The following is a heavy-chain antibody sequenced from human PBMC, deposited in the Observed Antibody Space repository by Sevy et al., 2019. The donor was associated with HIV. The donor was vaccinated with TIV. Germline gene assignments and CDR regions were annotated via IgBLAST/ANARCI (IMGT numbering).Heavy chain of an antibody. J-gene: IGHJ6*02. CDR1: GFTVSSNY. V-gene: IGHV3-66*01. CDR3: ARDSGITIFGVVTPYGMDV. D-gene: IGHD3-3*01. Sequence: GGSLRLSCAASGFTVSSNYMSWVRQAPGKGLEWVSVIYSGGSTYYADSVKGRFTISRDNSKNTLYLQMNSLRAGDTSVYYCARDSGITIFGVVTPYGMDVWGQGTTVTASS. CDR2: IYSGGST.